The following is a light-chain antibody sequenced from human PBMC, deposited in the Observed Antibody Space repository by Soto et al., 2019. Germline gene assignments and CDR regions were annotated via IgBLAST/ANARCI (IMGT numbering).Light chain of an antibody. Sequence: QSVLTQPPSVSGAPGQRVTISCTGSISNIGAGYDVHWYQQLPGTAPKLLIYDNTNRPSGVPDRFSGSKSGTSASLAITGLQAEDETDYYCQSYDSSLSGYVFGTGTKLTVL. V-gene: IGLV1-40*01. CDR2: DNT. CDR3: QSYDSSLSGYV. J-gene: IGLJ1*01. CDR1: ISNIGAGYD.